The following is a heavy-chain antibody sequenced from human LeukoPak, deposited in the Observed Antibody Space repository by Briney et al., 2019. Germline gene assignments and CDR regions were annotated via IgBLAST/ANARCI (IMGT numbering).Heavy chain of an antibody. CDR2: IYYSGST. J-gene: IGHJ4*02. Sequence: KTSETLSLTCTVSGGSISSYYWSWIRQPPGKGLEWIGYIYYSGSTNYNPSLKSRVTISVDTSKNQFSLKLSSVTAADTAMYYCAKSGGYGLIDYWGQGTLVTVSS. CDR3: AKSGGYGLIDY. CDR1: GGSISSYY. V-gene: IGHV4-59*08. D-gene: IGHD1-26*01.